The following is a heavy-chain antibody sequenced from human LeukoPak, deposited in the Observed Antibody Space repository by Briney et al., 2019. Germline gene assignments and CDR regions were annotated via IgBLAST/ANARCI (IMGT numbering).Heavy chain of an antibody. CDR2: IYYSGST. J-gene: IGHJ4*02. V-gene: IGHV4-59*12. CDR1: GGSISSYY. Sequence: SETLSLTCTVSGGSISSYYWSWIPQPPGKGLEWIGYIYYSGSTNYNPSLKSRVTISVDTSKNQFSLKLSSVTAADTAVYYCAGSIAARLDYWGQGTLVTVSS. D-gene: IGHD6-6*01. CDR3: AGSIAARLDY.